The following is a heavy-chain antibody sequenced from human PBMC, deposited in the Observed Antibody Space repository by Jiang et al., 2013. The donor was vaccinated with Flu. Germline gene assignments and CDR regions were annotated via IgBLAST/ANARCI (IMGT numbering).Heavy chain of an antibody. CDR1: SGSVSGHDYY. D-gene: IGHD1-1*01. V-gene: IGHV4-61*02. CDR2: IQTSGNT. Sequence: GLVKPSQTLSLTCTVSSGSVSGHDYYWSWIRQPAGKGLEWIGRIQTSGNTNYNPSLKSRVTISLDTSKTQFSLRLSSVTAADTAVYYCARVLVLQYWNDFFDYWGQGTQVTVSS. J-gene: IGHJ4*02. CDR3: ARVLVLQYWNDFFDY.